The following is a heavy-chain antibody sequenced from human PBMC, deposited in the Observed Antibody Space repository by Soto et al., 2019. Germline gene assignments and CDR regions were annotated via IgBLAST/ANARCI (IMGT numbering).Heavy chain of an antibody. CDR3: AKDRIFGVVIYFDY. V-gene: IGHV3-23*01. CDR1: GFTFSSYA. D-gene: IGHD3-3*01. CDR2: ISGSGGST. Sequence: GGSLRLSCAASGFTFSSYAMSWVRQAPGKGLEWVSAISGSGGSTYYADSVKGRFTISSDNSKNTLYLQMNSLRAEDTAVYYCAKDRIFGVVIYFDYWGQGTLVTVSS. J-gene: IGHJ4*02.